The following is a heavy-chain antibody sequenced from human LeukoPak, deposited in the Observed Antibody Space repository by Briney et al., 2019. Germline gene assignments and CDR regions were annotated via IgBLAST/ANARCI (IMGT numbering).Heavy chain of an antibody. V-gene: IGHV4-61*02. CDR2: IYPSGST. Sequence: SETLSLTCTVSGDSISSDTYYWSWIRQPAGKGLEWIGRIYPSGSTSYNPSLKSRVTISLDTSKDQFSLKLISVTAADTAVYYCARVSDILTGYSFDYWGQGTLVTVSS. CDR1: GDSISSDTYY. J-gene: IGHJ4*02. CDR3: ARVSDILTGYSFDY. D-gene: IGHD3-9*01.